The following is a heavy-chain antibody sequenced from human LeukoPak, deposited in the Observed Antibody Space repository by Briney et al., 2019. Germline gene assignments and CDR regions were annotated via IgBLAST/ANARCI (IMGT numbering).Heavy chain of an antibody. V-gene: IGHV3-23*01. CDR1: GFTFSSNT. D-gene: IGHD3-22*01. CDR2: ISGTGGST. Sequence: GGSLRLSCAASGFTFSSNTKNWVRQAPGKGLEWVSAISGTGGSTYYADAVKGRFTISRDNSKNTLYLQLNSLRAEDTAIYYCVKVAYYYDSSGSLYQPVDYWGQGTLVTVSS. J-gene: IGHJ4*02. CDR3: VKVAYYYDSSGSLYQPVDY.